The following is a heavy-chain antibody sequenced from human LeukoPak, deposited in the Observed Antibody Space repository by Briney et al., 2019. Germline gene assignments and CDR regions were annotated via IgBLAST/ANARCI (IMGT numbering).Heavy chain of an antibody. CDR3: ARGGGGYSRSFDY. J-gene: IGHJ4*02. CDR2: ISYSGST. CDR1: GGSISSYY. Sequence: SETLSLTCTVSGGSISSYYWSWIRQSPGKGLEWIGYISYSGSTNYNPSLKSRVTMSVDTPRNQFSLKLSSVTAADTAVYYCARGGGGYSRSFDYWGQGTLVTVSS. D-gene: IGHD5-18*01. V-gene: IGHV4-59*01.